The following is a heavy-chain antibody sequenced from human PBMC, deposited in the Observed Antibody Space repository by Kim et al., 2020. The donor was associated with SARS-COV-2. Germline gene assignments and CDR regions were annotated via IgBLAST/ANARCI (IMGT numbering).Heavy chain of an antibody. CDR2: VGAIGGRT. D-gene: IGHD3-10*01. CDR3: AKDGSGGHPNYMDS. V-gene: IGHV3-23*01. Sequence: GGSLRLSCAASGFTFSSYAMSWVRRAPGEGLEWVAAVGAIGGRTWSGDSVKGRFTVSRDTSKNALYLQMNSLRVEDTALYYCAKDGSGGHPNYMDSWGEGALVTASS. J-gene: IGHJ4*02. CDR1: GFTFSSYA.